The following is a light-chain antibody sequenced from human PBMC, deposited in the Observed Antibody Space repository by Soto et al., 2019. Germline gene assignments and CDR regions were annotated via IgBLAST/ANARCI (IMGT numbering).Light chain of an antibody. CDR1: QSVGSY. CDR3: QQRSSWPLT. V-gene: IGKV3-11*01. CDR2: DAF. Sequence: EIVLTQSPATLSLSPGERATLSCRASQSVGSYFAWYQQKPGQAPRLLLYDAFSSATGIPARFSGSGSGTDFTLTISRLEPEDFAVYFCQQRSSWPLTFGGGTMVEIK. J-gene: IGKJ4*02.